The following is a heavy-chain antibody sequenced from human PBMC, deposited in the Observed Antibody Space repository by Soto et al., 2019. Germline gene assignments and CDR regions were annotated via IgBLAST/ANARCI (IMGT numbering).Heavy chain of an antibody. D-gene: IGHD5-12*01. CDR2: IYHSGIS. V-gene: IGHV4-4*02. CDR3: AKASASGPSLYPITPEYYYFRMEV. J-gene: IGHJ6*01. Sequence: SDTVSLTCAVSGLSIGSDNWWSWVRQPPGKGLEGVGEIYHSGISHYNPSLKSRVTISVDKSNHQFSLKVNSVTAADTALYDYAKASASGPSLYPITPEYYYFRMEVWGQGNTVYVS. CDR1: GLSIGSDNW.